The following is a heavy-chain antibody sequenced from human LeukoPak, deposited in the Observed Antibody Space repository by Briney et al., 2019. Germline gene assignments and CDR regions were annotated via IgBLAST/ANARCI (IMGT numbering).Heavy chain of an antibody. Sequence: PGGSLRLSCAASGFAFSGFWMHWVRLPPGKGLVWVSRINSDGRSTSYADSVKGRFTISRDNSKNTLYLQMHSLRAEDTAVYYCAKAYDYVWGSYRSNFDYWGQGTLVTVSS. CDR2: INSDGRST. D-gene: IGHD3-16*02. CDR3: AKAYDYVWGSYRSNFDY. V-gene: IGHV3-74*01. CDR1: GFAFSGFW. J-gene: IGHJ4*02.